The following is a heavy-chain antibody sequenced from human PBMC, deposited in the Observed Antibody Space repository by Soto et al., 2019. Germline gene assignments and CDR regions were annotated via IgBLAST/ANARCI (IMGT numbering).Heavy chain of an antibody. CDR1: GSSITSYY. J-gene: IGHJ6*02. CDR2: IYYSGST. D-gene: IGHD6-13*01. Sequence: SVTLSLTCTVAGSSITSYYWSWMRQPTGKGLEWIGYIYYSGSTNYNPSLKSRVTISVDTSKNQFSLKLSSVTAADTAVYYCARHGVYSSSWYVSHYYYYGMDVWGQGTTVT. CDR3: ARHGVYSSSWYVSHYYYYGMDV. V-gene: IGHV4-59*08.